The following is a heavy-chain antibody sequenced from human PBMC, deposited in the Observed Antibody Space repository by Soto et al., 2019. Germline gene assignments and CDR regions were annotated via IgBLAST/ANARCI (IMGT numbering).Heavy chain of an antibody. CDR1: GFTFSTYP. Sequence: PGGSLRLSCAAPGFTFSTYPMTLVRQAPGKGLEGVSSISSSGDRTYYTDSVKGRFTISRDNSKNTVYLQMNSLRAEDTAVYYCAKILSTVTSYYYGMDVWGQGTTVTVSS. D-gene: IGHD4-17*01. CDR3: AKILSTVTSYYYGMDV. V-gene: IGHV3-23*01. J-gene: IGHJ6*02. CDR2: ISSSGDRT.